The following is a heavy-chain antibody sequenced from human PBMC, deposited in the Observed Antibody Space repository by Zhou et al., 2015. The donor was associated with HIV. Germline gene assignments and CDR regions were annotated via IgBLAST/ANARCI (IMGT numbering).Heavy chain of an antibody. V-gene: IGHV1-18*01. CDR3: ARSNYDILTGIEPHNAFDI. J-gene: IGHJ3*02. D-gene: IGHD3-9*01. Sequence: QVQLVQSGAEVKKPGASVKVSCKASGYTFTSYGISWVRQAPGQGLEWMGWISAYNGNTNYAQKLQGRVTMTTDTSTSTAYMELRSLRSDDTAVYYCARSNYDILTGIEPHNAFDIWGQGTMVTVSS. CDR1: GYTFTSYG. CDR2: ISAYNGNT.